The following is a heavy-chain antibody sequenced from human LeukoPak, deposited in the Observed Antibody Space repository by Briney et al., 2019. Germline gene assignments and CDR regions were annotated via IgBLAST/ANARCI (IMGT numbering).Heavy chain of an antibody. J-gene: IGHJ4*02. Sequence: GASVKVSCKASGYTFTDYYINWVRQAPGQGLEWMGWINPNSGGTNYAQNFQGRVTMTKDTSITTAYMELSRLRSDDTAMYYCAKTSGYFPLYYFDYWGQGTLVTVSS. CDR1: GYTFTDYY. D-gene: IGHD5-12*01. CDR3: AKTSGYFPLYYFDY. V-gene: IGHV1-2*02. CDR2: INPNSGGT.